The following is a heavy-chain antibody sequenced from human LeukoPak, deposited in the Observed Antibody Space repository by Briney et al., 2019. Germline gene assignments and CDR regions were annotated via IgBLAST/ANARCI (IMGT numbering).Heavy chain of an antibody. J-gene: IGHJ4*02. CDR2: IIPIFGTA. CDR3: AGENYYDSSGYYPLFDY. CDR1: GGTFSSYA. V-gene: IGHV1-69*05. D-gene: IGHD3-22*01. Sequence: GASVKVSCKASGGTFSSYAISWVRQAPGQGLEWTGGIIPIFGTANYAQKFQGRVTITTDESTSTAYMELSSLRSEDTAVYYCAGENYYDSSGYYPLFDYWGQGTLVTVSS.